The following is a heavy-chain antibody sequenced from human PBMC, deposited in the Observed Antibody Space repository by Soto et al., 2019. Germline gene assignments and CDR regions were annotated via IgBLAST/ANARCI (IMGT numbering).Heavy chain of an antibody. CDR1: GGSFSGYY. J-gene: IGHJ5*02. CDR3: ARGGDTIFGVVIIKSWFDP. Sequence: SETLSFTCAVYGGSFSGYYWSWIRQPPGKGLEWIGEINHSGSTNYNPSLKSRVTISVDTSKNQFSLKLSSVTAADTAVYYCARGGDTIFGVVIIKSWFDPWGQGTLVTVSS. D-gene: IGHD3-3*01. V-gene: IGHV4-34*01. CDR2: INHSGST.